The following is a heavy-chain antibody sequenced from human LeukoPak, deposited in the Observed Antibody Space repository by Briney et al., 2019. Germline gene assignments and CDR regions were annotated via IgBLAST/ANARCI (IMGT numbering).Heavy chain of an antibody. CDR2: INQDGSEK. V-gene: IGHV3-7*01. D-gene: IGHD1-7*01. CDR3: ARDREELRSIWGADHYYYYMDV. Sequence: GGSLRLSCAASGFTFSSYWMSWLRQAPGKGLEWVAYINQDGSEKYYVDSVKGRFTISRDNAKNSLYLQINSLRAEDTAVYYCARDREELRSIWGADHYYYYMDVWGKGTTVTVSS. CDR1: GFTFSSYW. J-gene: IGHJ6*03.